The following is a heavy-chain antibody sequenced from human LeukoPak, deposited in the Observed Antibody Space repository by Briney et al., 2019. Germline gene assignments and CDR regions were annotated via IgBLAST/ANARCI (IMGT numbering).Heavy chain of an antibody. Sequence: PSETLSLTCTVSGDSISSGSYYWNWIRQPAGKGLEWIGRIYASGGTFHNPSLGSRVAISVDTSKNQFSLRLTSVTAADTAVYYCARDTTFYDSSGYHPYWYFDLWGRGTPVTVSS. CDR2: IYASGGT. CDR1: GDSISSGSYY. CDR3: ARDTTFYDSSGYHPYWYFDL. D-gene: IGHD3-22*01. J-gene: IGHJ2*01. V-gene: IGHV4-61*02.